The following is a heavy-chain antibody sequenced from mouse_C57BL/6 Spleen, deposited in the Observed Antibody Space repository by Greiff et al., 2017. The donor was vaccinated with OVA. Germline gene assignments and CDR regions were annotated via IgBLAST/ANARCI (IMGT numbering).Heavy chain of an antibody. Sequence: VQLKESGPELVKPGASVKISCKASGYSFTDYNMNWVKQSNGKSLEWIGVINPNYGTTSYNQKFKGKATLTVDQSSSTAYMQINSLTSEDSAVYYCSRGDYSNYDAMDYWGQGTSVTVSS. D-gene: IGHD2-5*01. CDR1: GYSFTDYN. J-gene: IGHJ4*01. CDR2: INPNYGTT. V-gene: IGHV1-39*01. CDR3: SRGDYSNYDAMDY.